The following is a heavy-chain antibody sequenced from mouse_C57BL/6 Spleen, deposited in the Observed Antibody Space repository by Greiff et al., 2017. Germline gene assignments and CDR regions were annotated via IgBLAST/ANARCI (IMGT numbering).Heavy chain of an antibody. CDR1: GFNIKDDY. V-gene: IGHV14-4*01. CDR2: IDPENGDT. Sequence: EVNLVESVAELVRPGASVKLSCTASGFNIKDDYMHWVKQRPEQGLEWIGWIDPENGDTEYASKFQGKATITADTSSNTAYLQLSSLTSEDTAVYYCTTRDYGSSVDYWGQGTTLTVSS. J-gene: IGHJ2*01. CDR3: TTRDYGSSVDY. D-gene: IGHD1-1*01.